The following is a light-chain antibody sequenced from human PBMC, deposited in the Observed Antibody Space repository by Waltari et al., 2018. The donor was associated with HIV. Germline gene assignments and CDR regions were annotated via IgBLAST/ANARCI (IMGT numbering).Light chain of an antibody. V-gene: IGLV1-40*01. J-gene: IGLJ1*01. CDR2: GST. CDR1: RPNIGAGYD. CDR3: QSYDSSLSGSYV. Sequence: QSVLTQPPSVSGAPGQRVTISCTGSRPNIGAGYDVHWYQQLPGTAPNILIFGSTNRPSGVPDRFSGSKSGTSASLAITGLQAEDEADYYCQSYDSSLSGSYVFGTGTKVTVL.